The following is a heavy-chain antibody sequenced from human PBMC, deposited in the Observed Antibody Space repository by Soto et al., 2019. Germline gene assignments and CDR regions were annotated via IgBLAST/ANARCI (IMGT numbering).Heavy chain of an antibody. CDR1: EFTFSDYY. CDR2: ISTTSRFT. V-gene: IGHV3-11*06. Sequence: GGSLRLSCAASEFTFSDYYMSWIRQAPGKGLEWISYISTTSRFTKYADSVKGRFTVSRDNAKNLLYLQMDSLRAEDTAVYYCARDRGAGVSHPHYDGMEVWGQGTLVTVSS. D-gene: IGHD3-10*01. CDR3: ARDRGAGVSHPHYDGMEV. J-gene: IGHJ6*02.